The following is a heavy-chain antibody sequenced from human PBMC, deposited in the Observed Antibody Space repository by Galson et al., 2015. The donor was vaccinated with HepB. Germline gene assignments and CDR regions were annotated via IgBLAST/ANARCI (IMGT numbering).Heavy chain of an antibody. CDR2: INHSGST. J-gene: IGHJ4*02. D-gene: IGHD4-17*01. V-gene: IGHV4-34*01. CDR1: GGSFSGYY. Sequence: ETLSLTCAVYGGSFSGYYWSWIRQPPGKGLEWIGEINHSGSTNYNPSLKSRVTISVDTSKNQFSLKLSSVTAADTAVYYCARGKVTTVHRLYYFDYWGQGTLVTVSS. CDR3: ARGKVTTVHRLYYFDY.